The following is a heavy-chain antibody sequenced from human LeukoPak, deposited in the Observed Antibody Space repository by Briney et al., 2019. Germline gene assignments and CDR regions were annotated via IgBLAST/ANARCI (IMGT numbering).Heavy chain of an antibody. V-gene: IGHV3-23*01. CDR3: AKDLITFGGIIVPQGFDY. CDR2: ISGSDGNT. Sequence: GGSLRLSCAASGFTFSSYDMSWVRQAPGKGLEWVSTISGSDGNTYYADSVKGRFTISRDNSKNTLYLQMNRLRAEDTAVYYCAKDLITFGGIIVPQGFDYWGQGTLVTVSS. D-gene: IGHD3-16*02. J-gene: IGHJ4*02. CDR1: GFTFSSYD.